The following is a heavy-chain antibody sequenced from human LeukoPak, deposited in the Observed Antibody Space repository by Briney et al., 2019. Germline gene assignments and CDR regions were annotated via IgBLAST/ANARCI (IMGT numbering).Heavy chain of an antibody. V-gene: IGHV1-8*01. D-gene: IGHD2-21*01. J-gene: IGHJ6*03. CDR3: ARVVMKAFYYYYMDV. Sequence: ASVKVSCKASGYTFSDYDVKWVRPAPGQGLEWMGLINSTSGDTGYAQKVQGRVTMTRSMSRNTAYMQLSRLRSEDTAVYFCARVVMKAFYYYYMDVWGKGTT. CDR2: INSTSGDT. CDR1: GYTFSDYD.